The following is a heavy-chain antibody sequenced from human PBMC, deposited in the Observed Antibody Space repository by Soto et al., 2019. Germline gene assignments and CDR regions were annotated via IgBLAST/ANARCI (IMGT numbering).Heavy chain of an antibody. D-gene: IGHD3-22*01. CDR2: ISGSGGST. CDR1: GFTFSSYA. J-gene: IGHJ4*02. V-gene: IGHV3-23*01. CDR3: AKDRITMIVVVTVFDY. Sequence: HPGGSLRLSCAASGFTFSSYAMSWVRQAPGKGLEWVSAISGSGGSTYYADSVKGRFTISRDNSKNTLYLQMNSLRAEDTAVYYCAKDRITMIVVVTVFDYWGQGTLVTVSS.